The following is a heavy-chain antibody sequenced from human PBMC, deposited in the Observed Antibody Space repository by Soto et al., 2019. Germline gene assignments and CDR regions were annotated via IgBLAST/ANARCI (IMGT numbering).Heavy chain of an antibody. J-gene: IGHJ4*02. D-gene: IGHD6-13*01. CDR1: GFTFSSYS. V-gene: IGHV3-21*01. Sequence: EVQLVESGGGLVKPGGSLRLSCAASGFTFSSYSMNWVRQAPGKGLEWVSSISSSSSYIYYADSVKGRFTISRDNAKNSLYLQMNSLRAEDTAVYYCARDGFGAAAVTTIDYWGQGTLVTVSS. CDR2: ISSSSSYI. CDR3: ARDGFGAAAVTTIDY.